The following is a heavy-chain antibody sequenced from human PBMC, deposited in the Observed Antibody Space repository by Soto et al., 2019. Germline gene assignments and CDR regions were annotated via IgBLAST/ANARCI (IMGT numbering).Heavy chain of an antibody. CDR1: GYSFTSYW. Sequence: GESLKISCKGSGYSFTSYWIGWVRQMPGKGLEWMGIIYPGDSDTRYSPSFQGQVTISADKSISTAYLQWSSLKASDTAMYYCARQSNPYYDFWSGYSDWFDPWGQGTLVTVSS. J-gene: IGHJ5*02. D-gene: IGHD3-3*01. V-gene: IGHV5-51*01. CDR3: ARQSNPYYDFWSGYSDWFDP. CDR2: IYPGDSDT.